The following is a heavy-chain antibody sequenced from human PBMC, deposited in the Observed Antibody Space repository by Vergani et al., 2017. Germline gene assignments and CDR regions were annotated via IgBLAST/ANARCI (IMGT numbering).Heavy chain of an antibody. CDR2: IIPILGIA. Sequence: QVQLVQSGAEVKKPGSSVKVSCKASGGTFSSYTISWVRQAPGQGLEWMGRIIPILGIANYAQKFQGRVTITADKSTSTAYMVLSSLRSEDTAVYYCARHQRDSSWYDYWGQGTLVTVSS. J-gene: IGHJ4*02. V-gene: IGHV1-69*02. D-gene: IGHD6-13*01. CDR1: GGTFSSYT. CDR3: ARHQRDSSWYDY.